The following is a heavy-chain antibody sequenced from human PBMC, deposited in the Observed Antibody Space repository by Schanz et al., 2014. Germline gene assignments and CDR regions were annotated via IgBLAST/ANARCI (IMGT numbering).Heavy chain of an antibody. V-gene: IGHV3-NL1*01. CDR2: LYTGGST. CDR3: AKVAPAATYLDS. Sequence: QVQLVESGGGVVQPGRSLRLSCAASGFTFSSYGMHWVRQAPGKGLEWVSVLYTGGSTFYAESVRGRFFISRDSSKNTLFLHMNSLRAEDTAVYYCAKVAPAATYLDSWGLGTLVTVSS. D-gene: IGHD2-2*01. J-gene: IGHJ4*02. CDR1: GFTFSSYG.